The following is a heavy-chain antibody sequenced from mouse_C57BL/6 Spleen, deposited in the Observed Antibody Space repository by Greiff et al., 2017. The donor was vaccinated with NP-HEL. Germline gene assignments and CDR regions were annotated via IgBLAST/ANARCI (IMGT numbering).Heavy chain of an antibody. Sequence: EVQLVESGGDLVKPGGSLKLSCAASGFTFSSYGMSWVRQTPDKRLEWVATISSGGSYTYYPDSVTGRFTISSDNAKNTLYLQMSSLKSEDTAMYYCARQGYYSNWYFDVWGTGTTVTVSS. CDR1: GFTFSSYG. J-gene: IGHJ1*03. D-gene: IGHD2-5*01. V-gene: IGHV5-6*01. CDR3: ARQGYYSNWYFDV. CDR2: ISSGGSYT.